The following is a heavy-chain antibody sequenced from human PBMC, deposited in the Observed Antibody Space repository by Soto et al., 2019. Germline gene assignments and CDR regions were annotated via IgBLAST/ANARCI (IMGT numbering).Heavy chain of an antibody. D-gene: IGHD6-13*01. CDR2: IDPSDSYT. J-gene: IGHJ6*02. V-gene: IGHV5-10-1*01. CDR3: AREGGRAAAGTGPYYYGMDV. CDR1: GYSFTSYW. Sequence: PGESLKISCKGSGYSFTSYWISWVRQMPGKGLEWMGRIDPSDSYTNYSPSFQGHVTISADKSISTAYLQWSSLRAEDTAVYYCAREGGRAAAGTGPYYYGMDVWGQGTTVTVSS.